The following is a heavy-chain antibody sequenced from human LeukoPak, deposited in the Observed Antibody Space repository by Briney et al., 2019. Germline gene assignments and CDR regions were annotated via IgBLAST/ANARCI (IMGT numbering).Heavy chain of an antibody. V-gene: IGHV3-23*01. D-gene: IGHD5-12*01. CDR3: AKGAYDYIEMGYFDY. CDR2: IVASSGST. J-gene: IGHJ4*02. Sequence: GGSLRLSCAASGFSISNSAMSWVRQAPGKGLEWVSLIVASSGSTFYADSVKGRFTISRDSSKNTLYLQMNSLRAEDMAVYYCAKGAYDYIEMGYFDYWGQGTLVTVSS. CDR1: GFSISNSA.